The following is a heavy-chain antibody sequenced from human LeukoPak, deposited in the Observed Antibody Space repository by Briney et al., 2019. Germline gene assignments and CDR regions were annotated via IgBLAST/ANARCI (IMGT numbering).Heavy chain of an antibody. V-gene: IGHV1-2*02. D-gene: IGHD2-2*01. J-gene: IGHJ4*02. Sequence: ASVKVSCKASGYTFSGYYMHGVRQAPGQGHEWMGWISPKSGDTNYAQNFQGRVTMTRDTSISTAYMELSRLTSDDTAVYYCARGRDKTTSPAIDYWGQGTLVTVSS. CDR1: GYTFSGYY. CDR2: ISPKSGDT. CDR3: ARGRDKTTSPAIDY.